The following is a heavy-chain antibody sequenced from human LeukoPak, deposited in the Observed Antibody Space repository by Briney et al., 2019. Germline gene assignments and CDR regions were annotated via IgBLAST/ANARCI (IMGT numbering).Heavy chain of an antibody. Sequence: GGSLRLSCAASGFTFSNYWMHWVRQAPGKGLVWVSRINNDGSSTSYADSVKGRFTISRDNAKNSVSLQMNSLRDEDTAVYYCARRYDYGDYWGQGTLVIVSS. J-gene: IGHJ4*02. V-gene: IGHV3-74*01. CDR2: INNDGSST. CDR1: GFTFSNYW. D-gene: IGHD2-2*01. CDR3: ARRYDYGDY.